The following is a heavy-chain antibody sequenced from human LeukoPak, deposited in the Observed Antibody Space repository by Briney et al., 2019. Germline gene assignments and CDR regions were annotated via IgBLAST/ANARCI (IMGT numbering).Heavy chain of an antibody. CDR1: GFPFYDYA. CDR2: ISWNGGNI. Sequence: QPGRSLRLSCAASGFPFYDYAMHWVRHAPGKGLEWVSGISWNGGNIVYADSVKGRFTISRDNAKNSLYLQMSSLRAEDTALYVCAKSALVQIYYYYMDVWGKGTTVSVSS. D-gene: IGHD6-13*01. CDR3: AKSALVQIYYYYMDV. J-gene: IGHJ6*03. V-gene: IGHV3-9*01.